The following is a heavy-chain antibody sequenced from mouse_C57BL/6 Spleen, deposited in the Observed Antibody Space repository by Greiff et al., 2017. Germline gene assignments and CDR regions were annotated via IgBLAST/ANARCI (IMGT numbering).Heavy chain of an antibody. D-gene: IGHD2-5*01. Sequence: VQLQQSGPELVKPGASVKIPCKASGYTFTDYNMDWVKQSHGKSLEWIGDINPNNGGTIYNQKFKGTATLTVDKSSSTANMELRKLTSEDTAVYYCARWESYSNQFPHWYFDVWGTGTTVTVSS. V-gene: IGHV1-18*01. CDR2: INPNNGGT. J-gene: IGHJ1*03. CDR1: GYTFTDYN. CDR3: ARWESYSNQFPHWYFDV.